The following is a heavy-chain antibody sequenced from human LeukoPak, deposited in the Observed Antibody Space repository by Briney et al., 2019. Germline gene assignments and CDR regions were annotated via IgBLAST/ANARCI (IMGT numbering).Heavy chain of an antibody. V-gene: IGHV7-4-1*02. CDR3: ARDYTIAVGTTTYLQH. CDR1: GYIFSVYA. D-gene: IGHD1-14*01. Sequence: ASVKVSCKASGYIFSVYALIWVRQAPGQGLELMGWINTNTGNPTYAQGFTGRFVFSLDTSVSTAYLQISSLKAEDTAVYYCARDYTIAVGTTTYLQHWGQGTLVTVSS. CDR2: INTNTGNP. J-gene: IGHJ1*01.